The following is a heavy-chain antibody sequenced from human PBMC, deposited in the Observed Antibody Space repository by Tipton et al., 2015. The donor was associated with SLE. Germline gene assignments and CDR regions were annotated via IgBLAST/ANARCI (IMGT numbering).Heavy chain of an antibody. CDR1: GYTFTTYG. J-gene: IGHJ4*02. Sequence: QVQLVQSGVEVKKPGASVRVSCKASGYTFTTYGISWVRQAPGQGLEWMGWISTYNGNTNYAQKLQGRVTMTSDTSTSTAYMELRSLRSDDTAIYYCARVRVDTAMGVFDFWGQGTLVTVSS. CDR3: ARVRVDTAMGVFDF. CDR2: ISTYNGNT. D-gene: IGHD5-18*01. V-gene: IGHV1-18*01.